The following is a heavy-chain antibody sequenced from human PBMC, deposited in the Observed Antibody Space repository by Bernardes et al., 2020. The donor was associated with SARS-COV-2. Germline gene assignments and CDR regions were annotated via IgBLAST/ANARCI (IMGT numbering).Heavy chain of an antibody. D-gene: IGHD3-16*02. V-gene: IGHV1-2*04. J-gene: IGHJ6*02. CDR1: GYTFTGYY. CDR2: INPNSGGT. Sequence: ASVKVSCKASGYTFTGYYMHWVRQAPGQGLEWMGWINPNSGGTNYAQKFQGWVTMTRDTSISTAYMELSRLRSDDTAVYYCARSRLVDDYVWGRSRYPLQDYYYSGIDAWGQGTTVTVSS. CDR3: ARSRLVDDYVWGRSRYPLQDYYYSGIDA.